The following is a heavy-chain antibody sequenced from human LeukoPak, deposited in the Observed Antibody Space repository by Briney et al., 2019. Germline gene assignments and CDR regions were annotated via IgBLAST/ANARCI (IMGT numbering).Heavy chain of an antibody. V-gene: IGHV4-4*07. CDR2: IYNSGGT. J-gene: IGHJ5*02. D-gene: IGHD2/OR15-2a*01. Sequence: PSETLSLTCTVSGGSISSYYWSWIRQPAGKGLEWIGRIYNSGGTTYNPSLKSRVTMSVDTFKNQFSLKLRSVTAADTAVYYCARGFTLFDPWGQGTLVTVSS. CDR3: ARGFTLFDP. CDR1: GGSISSYY.